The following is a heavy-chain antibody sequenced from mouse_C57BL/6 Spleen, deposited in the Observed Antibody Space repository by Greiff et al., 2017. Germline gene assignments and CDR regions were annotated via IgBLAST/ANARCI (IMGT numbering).Heavy chain of an antibody. J-gene: IGHJ2*01. CDR2: INPSTGGT. CDR1: GYSFTGYY. Sequence: EVKLVESGPELVKPGASVKISCKASGYSFTGYYMNWVKQSPEKSLEWIGEINPSTGGTTYNQKFKAKATLTVDKSSSTAYMQLKSLTSEDSAVYYCARFYYGSSSPYYFGDWGKGTTLTVSS. V-gene: IGHV1-42*01. CDR3: ARFYYGSSSPYYFGD. D-gene: IGHD1-1*01.